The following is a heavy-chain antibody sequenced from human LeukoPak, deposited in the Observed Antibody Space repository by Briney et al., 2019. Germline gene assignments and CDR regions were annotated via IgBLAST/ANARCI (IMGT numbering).Heavy chain of an antibody. CDR2: ISAYNGNT. CDR3: ARDGPDLDMVVRDNYYGMDV. D-gene: IGHD4/OR15-4a*01. Sequence: ASVKVSCKASGGTFSSYAISWVRQAPGQGLEWMGWISAYNGNTNYAQKLQGRVTMTTDTSTSTAYMELRSLRSDDTAVYYCARDGPDLDMVVRDNYYGMDVWGQGTTVTVSS. CDR1: GGTFSSYA. J-gene: IGHJ6*02. V-gene: IGHV1-18*01.